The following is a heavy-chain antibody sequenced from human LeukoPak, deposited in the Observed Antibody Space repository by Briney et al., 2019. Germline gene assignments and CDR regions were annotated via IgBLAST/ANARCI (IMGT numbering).Heavy chain of an antibody. CDR3: AKGAEIDH. CDR1: GFNFNNFA. J-gene: IGHJ4*02. V-gene: IGHV3-23*01. CDR2: MTGPADTT. Sequence: GWSLTLSCAASGFNFNNFAMIWVLPAPGKGLGWLSAMTGPADTTYYAESVKGRFTISRDYSKSMVLLQMNSLRVEDTAIYYCAKGAEIDHWGQGTLVTVSS.